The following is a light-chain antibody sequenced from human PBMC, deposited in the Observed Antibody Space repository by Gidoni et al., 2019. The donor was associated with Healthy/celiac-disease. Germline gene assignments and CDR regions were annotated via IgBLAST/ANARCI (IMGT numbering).Light chain of an antibody. CDR3: QQYDNLPLT. CDR2: DAS. Sequence: DIQMTQSPTSLSASVGDRVTITCQASQDISNYLNWYQQKPGKAPKLLIYDASNLETVVTSRFSGSGSGTDFTFTISRLQPEDIATYYCQQYDNLPLTFGGGTKVEIK. CDR1: QDISNY. V-gene: IGKV1-33*01. J-gene: IGKJ4*01.